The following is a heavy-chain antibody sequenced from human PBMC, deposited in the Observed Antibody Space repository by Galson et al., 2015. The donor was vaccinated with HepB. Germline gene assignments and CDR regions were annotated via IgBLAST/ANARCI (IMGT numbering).Heavy chain of an antibody. CDR2: ISRSSSYI. CDR1: GFTFSSYN. V-gene: IGHV3-21*01. J-gene: IGHJ6*02. CDR3: VRDAGDILTDYYYYHGMNV. D-gene: IGHD3-9*01. Sequence: SLRLSCAASGFTFSSYNMNWVRQAPGKGLEWVSSISRSSSYIYYADSVKGRFTIFRDNAKNSLYLQMNSLRAEDTAVYYCVRDAGDILTDYYYYHGMNVWGQGTTVTVSS.